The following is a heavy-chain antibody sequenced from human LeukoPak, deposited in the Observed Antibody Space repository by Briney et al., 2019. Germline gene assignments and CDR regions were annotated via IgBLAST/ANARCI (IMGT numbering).Heavy chain of an antibody. CDR2: IIPIFGTA. CDR1: GGTFSSYA. D-gene: IGHD1-20*01. J-gene: IGHJ4*02. V-gene: IGHV1-69*01. Sequence: GSSVKVSCKASGGTFSSYAISWVRQAPGQGLEWMGGIIPIFGTANYAQKFQGRVTITADESTSTAYMELSSLRSEDTAVYYCASEADRYNWNLASWGQGTLVTVSS. CDR3: ASEADRYNWNLAS.